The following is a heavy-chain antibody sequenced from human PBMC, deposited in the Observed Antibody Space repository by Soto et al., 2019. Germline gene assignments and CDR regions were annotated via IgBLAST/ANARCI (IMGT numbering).Heavy chain of an antibody. D-gene: IGHD3-16*01. J-gene: IGHJ3*02. CDR3: ARGQKVWTSDAFDI. CDR2: IYYSGST. V-gene: IGHV4-31*03. CDR1: GGSISSGGYY. Sequence: SETLSLTCTVSGGSISSGGYYWSWIRQHPGKGLEWIGYIYYSGSTYYNPSLKSRVTISVDTSKNQFSLKLSSVTAADTAVYYCARGQKVWTSDAFDIWGQGTMVTVSS.